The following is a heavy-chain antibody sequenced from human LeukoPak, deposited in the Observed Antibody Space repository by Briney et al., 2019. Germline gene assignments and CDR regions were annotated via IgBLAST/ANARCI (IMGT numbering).Heavy chain of an antibody. Sequence: GGSLRLSCAASEFTFSSYSMTWVRQAPGKGLEWVSYNSSSSYSIYYADSVKGRFTISRDNAKNSLYLQMNSLRAEDTAVYYCARQAPGYSVDYWGQGTLVTVSS. CDR2: NSSSSYSI. V-gene: IGHV3-48*01. D-gene: IGHD5-18*01. CDR1: EFTFSSYS. J-gene: IGHJ4*02. CDR3: ARQAPGYSVDY.